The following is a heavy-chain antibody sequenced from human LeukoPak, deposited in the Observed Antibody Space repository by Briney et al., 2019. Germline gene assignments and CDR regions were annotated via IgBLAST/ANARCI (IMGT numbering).Heavy chain of an antibody. Sequence: ASVKVSCKASGYTFTSYGISWVRQAPGQGLEWMGWISAYNGNTNYAQKLQGRVTMTTDTSTSTAYMELRSLRSDDTAVYYCASSYYDSSGYYEFDYWGQGTLVTVSS. CDR3: ASSYYDSSGYYEFDY. V-gene: IGHV1-18*01. J-gene: IGHJ4*02. D-gene: IGHD3-22*01. CDR2: ISAYNGNT. CDR1: GYTFTSYG.